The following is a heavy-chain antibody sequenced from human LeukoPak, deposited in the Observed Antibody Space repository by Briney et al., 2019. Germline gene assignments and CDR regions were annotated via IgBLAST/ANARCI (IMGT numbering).Heavy chain of an antibody. CDR3: ARQHDSYYYYYIXV. CDR2: LYHSDSA. CDR1: GYSISNGYY. Sequence: SETLSLTCAVSGYSISNGYYWVWIRQPPGRGLEWIGSLYHSDSAYYNTSLRSRVSMSVDTSKNQFSLTLSLVTAADTAVYYCARQHDSYYYYYIXVWGSGTTVTVSS. J-gene: IGHJ6*03. V-gene: IGHV4-38-2*01.